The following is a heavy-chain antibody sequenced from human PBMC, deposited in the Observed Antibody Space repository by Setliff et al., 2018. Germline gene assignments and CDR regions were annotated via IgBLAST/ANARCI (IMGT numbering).Heavy chain of an antibody. Sequence: QPGGSLRLSCAASGFTFSSYGMHWVRQAPGKGLEWVAVIWYDGTNKFYADSVKGRFTISRDISKDTLYLQMNSLRAEDTAVYYCARVGLSGTSGYYYYMDVWGKGTTVTVSS. CDR1: GFTFSSYG. CDR2: IWYDGTNK. J-gene: IGHJ6*03. D-gene: IGHD1-20*01. CDR3: ARVGLSGTSGYYYYMDV. V-gene: IGHV3-33*01.